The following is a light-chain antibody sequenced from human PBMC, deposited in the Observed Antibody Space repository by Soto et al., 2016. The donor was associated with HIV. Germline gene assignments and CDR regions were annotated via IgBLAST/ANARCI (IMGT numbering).Light chain of an antibody. Sequence: SYELTQPPSVSVAPGKTATLTCGGDNIRRKSVQWYQQKPGQAPILVVYDDTDRPSGIPDRFSGSNSGDTATLTISKVEFGDEADYFCQVWDESSNHVVFAGGTKVTVL. V-gene: IGLV3-21*03. J-gene: IGLJ2*01. CDR3: QVWDESSNHVV. CDR2: DDT. CDR1: NIRRKS.